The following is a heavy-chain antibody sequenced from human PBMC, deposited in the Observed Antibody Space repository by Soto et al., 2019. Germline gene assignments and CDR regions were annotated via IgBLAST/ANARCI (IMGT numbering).Heavy chain of an antibody. J-gene: IGHJ4*02. V-gene: IGHV3-74*01. CDR1: GFTLSGYW. CDR3: VRGNSGYGNFDY. Sequence: EVQLVESGGGLVQPGGSLRLSCAASGFTLSGYWMHWVRQVPGKGLVWVSRISSDGRTTNYADSVGGRFTISRDNAKNTVYVQMNSLRAEDTAVYYCVRGNSGYGNFDYWGQGTLVTVSS. CDR2: ISSDGRTT. D-gene: IGHD5-12*01.